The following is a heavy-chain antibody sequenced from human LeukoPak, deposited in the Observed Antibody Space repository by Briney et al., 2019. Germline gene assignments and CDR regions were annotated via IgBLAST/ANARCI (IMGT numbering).Heavy chain of an antibody. J-gene: IGHJ3*02. CDR2: IYYSGST. D-gene: IGHD5-18*01. CDR1: GGSIRSYY. Sequence: SETLSLTCTVSGGSIRSYYWSWIRQPPGKGLEWIGYIYYSGSTNYNPSLKSRVTISVDTSKNQFSLKLSSVTAADTAVYYCARRIQLWRPDDAFDIWGQGTMVTVSS. CDR3: ARRIQLWRPDDAFDI. V-gene: IGHV4-59*08.